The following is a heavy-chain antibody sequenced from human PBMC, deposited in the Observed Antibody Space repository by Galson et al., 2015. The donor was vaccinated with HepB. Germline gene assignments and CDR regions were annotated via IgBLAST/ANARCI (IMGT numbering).Heavy chain of an antibody. J-gene: IGHJ4*02. CDR3: ARDGSSGWHYFDS. D-gene: IGHD6-19*01. CDR2: IYSGGST. V-gene: IGHV3-53*01. CDR1: GFSVSSNY. Sequence: SLRLSCAASGFSVSSNYMNWVRQAPGKGLEWVSVIYSGGSTYYADSVKGRFTISRDNSKNTVYLQMNSLRAEDTAVYYCARDGSSGWHYFDSWGQGTLVTVSS.